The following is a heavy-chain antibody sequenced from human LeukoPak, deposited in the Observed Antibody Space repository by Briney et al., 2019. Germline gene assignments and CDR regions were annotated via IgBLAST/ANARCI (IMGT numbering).Heavy chain of an antibody. CDR2: VSGTGTA. CDR3: ARGKELTGTSGHYSFDF. D-gene: IGHD1-7*01. J-gene: IGHJ4*02. CDR1: TGSLNSYF. Sequence: PSETLSLTCTVSTGSLNSYFWTWVRRPAGKGLEWIGRVSGTGTAYSNPSLESRVIISLDTSRNQFSLKLMSVTAADTAVYYCARGKELTGTSGHYSFDFWGQGTLVSVSS. V-gene: IGHV4-4*07.